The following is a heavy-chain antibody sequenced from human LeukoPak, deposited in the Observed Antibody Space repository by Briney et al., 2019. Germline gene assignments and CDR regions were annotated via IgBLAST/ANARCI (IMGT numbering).Heavy chain of an antibody. J-gene: IGHJ5*02. CDR1: GYTLTELS. CDR2: FDPEDGET. V-gene: IGHV1-24*01. Sequence: ASVKVSCKVSGYTLTELSMHWVRQAPGKGLEWMGGFDPEDGETIYAQKFQGRVTMTEDTSTDTAYMELSSLRSEDTAVYYCATVVVGVAGEYSWFDPWGQGTLVTVSS. D-gene: IGHD2-15*01. CDR3: ATVVVGVAGEYSWFDP.